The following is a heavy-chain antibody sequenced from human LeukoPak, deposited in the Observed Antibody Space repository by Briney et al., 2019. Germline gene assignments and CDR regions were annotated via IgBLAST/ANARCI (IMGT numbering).Heavy chain of an antibody. D-gene: IGHD3-10*01. J-gene: IGHJ4*02. V-gene: IGHV3-73*01. CDR1: GLTFSGSA. CDR3: TRPTYYFGSGSLLKPADY. CDR2: IGSTTNNYAT. Sequence: AGGSLRLSCAASGLTFSGSAMHWVRQASGKGLEWVGRIGSTTNNYATAYAASVKGRFTISRDDSENTAYLQMNSLKTEDTAVYYCTRPTYYFGSGSLLKPADYWGQGTLVTVSS.